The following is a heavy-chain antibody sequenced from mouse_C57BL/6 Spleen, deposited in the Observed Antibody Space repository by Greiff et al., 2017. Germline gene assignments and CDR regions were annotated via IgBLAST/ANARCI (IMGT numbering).Heavy chain of an antibody. J-gene: IGHJ1*03. CDR1: GYSFTDYN. D-gene: IGHD2-1*01. Sequence: EVQLQQSGPELVKPGASVKISCKASGYSFTDYNMNWVKQSNGKSLEWIGVINPNYGTTSYNQKFKGKATLTVDQSSSTAYMQLNSLTSEDSAVYYCAKVDYGNPYWYFDVWGTGTTVTVSS. CDR2: INPNYGTT. V-gene: IGHV1-39*01. CDR3: AKVDYGNPYWYFDV.